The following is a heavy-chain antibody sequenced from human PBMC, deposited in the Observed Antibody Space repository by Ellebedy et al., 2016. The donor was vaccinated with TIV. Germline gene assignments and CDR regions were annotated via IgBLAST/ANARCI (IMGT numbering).Heavy chain of an antibody. CDR2: VRQDGTEK. J-gene: IGHJ6*02. CDR1: GFTFSNHW. D-gene: IGHD5-12*01. V-gene: IGHV3-7*03. CDR3: TRTGYGFHGMDV. Sequence: PGGSLRLSCAASGFTFSNHWMSWVRQAPGKGLEFVANVRQDGTEKHYVDSVKGRFTISRDNAQNSLFLQMNSLRVEDTAVYYCTRTGYGFHGMDVWGQGTTVTVSS.